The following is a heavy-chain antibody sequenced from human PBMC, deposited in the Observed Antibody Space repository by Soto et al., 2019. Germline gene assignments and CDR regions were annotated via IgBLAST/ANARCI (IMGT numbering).Heavy chain of an antibody. V-gene: IGHV4-59*01. CDR2: IYYSGST. CDR3: ASEDNYIALDV. Sequence: SWTVCLTGTFAGGAISGWYWTWIRQPPGKGLEGSGYIYYSGSTNYNPSLKSRVTISVDASKNQLPLKLSSVTAADTAVYYCASEDNYIALDVWGKGTPVTVSS. J-gene: IGHJ6*03. D-gene: IGHD4-4*01. CDR1: GGAISGWY.